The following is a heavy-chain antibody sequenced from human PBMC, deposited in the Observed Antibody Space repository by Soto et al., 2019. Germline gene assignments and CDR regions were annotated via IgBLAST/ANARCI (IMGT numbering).Heavy chain of an antibody. Sequence: QVQLVQSGAEVRKPGASVKLSCKTSDYTFSVSYIHWVRQALGQGLEWMGRIIPSAGHTIYAQKFQGRVIMTRDTSTSTVYMEVSSLSSEDTALYYCETDGGHHDLDYWGLGSLVTVSA. V-gene: IGHV1-46*01. D-gene: IGHD3-16*01. CDR1: DYTFSVSY. CDR3: ETDGGHHDLDY. J-gene: IGHJ4*02. CDR2: IIPSAGHT.